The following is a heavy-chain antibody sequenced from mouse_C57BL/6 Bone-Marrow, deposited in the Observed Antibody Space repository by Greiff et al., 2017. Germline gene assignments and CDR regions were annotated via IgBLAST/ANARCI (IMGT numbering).Heavy chain of an antibody. CDR3: ARRKFPYDYFDY. D-gene: IGHD2-3*01. CDR1: GYTFTSYW. Sequence: QVQLQQSGAELVKPGASVKLSCKASGYTFTSYWMHWVKQRPGQGLEWIGMIHPNSGSTNYNEKFKSKATLTVDKSSSTAYMQLSSLTSEDTAVYYCARRKFPYDYFDYWGQGTTLTVSS. J-gene: IGHJ2*01. CDR2: IHPNSGST. V-gene: IGHV1-64*01.